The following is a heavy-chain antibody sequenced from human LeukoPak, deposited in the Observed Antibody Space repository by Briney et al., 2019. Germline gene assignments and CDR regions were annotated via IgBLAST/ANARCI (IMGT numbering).Heavy chain of an antibody. CDR2: IYHSGST. J-gene: IGHJ5*02. CDR3: ARGVTIGEFDP. Sequence: PSETLSLTCTVSGGSISSGNYSWSWIRQPPGKGLEWIGDIYHSGSTYYNPSLRSRVTISVDRSKNQSSLKLSSVTAADTAVYYCARGVTIGEFDPWGQGALVTVSS. D-gene: IGHD3-3*01. CDR1: GGSISSGNYS. V-gene: IGHV4-30-2*01.